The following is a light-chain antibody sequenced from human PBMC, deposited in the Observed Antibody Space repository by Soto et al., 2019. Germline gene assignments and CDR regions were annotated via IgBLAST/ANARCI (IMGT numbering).Light chain of an antibody. CDR2: GPS. CDR3: QQYNNWPLTWT. J-gene: IGKJ1*01. Sequence: EIVMTQSPATLSVSPVERATLSCRASQSVSSNLAWYQQKPGQAPRLLIYGPSTRATGIPARFSGSGSGTEFTLTISSLPSEDFAVYYCQQYNNWPLTWTFGQGTKVEIK. CDR1: QSVSSN. V-gene: IGKV3-15*01.